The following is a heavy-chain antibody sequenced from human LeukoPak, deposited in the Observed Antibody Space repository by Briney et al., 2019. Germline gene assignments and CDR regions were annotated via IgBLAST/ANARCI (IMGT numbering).Heavy chain of an antibody. V-gene: IGHV4-61*02. CDR1: GVSISSGSYY. CDR2: IYTSGST. Sequence: SETLSLTCTVSGVSISSGSYYWTWIRQPAGRGLEWIGRIYTSGSTNYNPSLKSRVTITGDTPKNQCSPKLSSVTAADTAVYYCAISSSSYYFDYWGQGTLVTASS. CDR3: AISSSSYYFDY. J-gene: IGHJ4*02. D-gene: IGHD6-6*01.